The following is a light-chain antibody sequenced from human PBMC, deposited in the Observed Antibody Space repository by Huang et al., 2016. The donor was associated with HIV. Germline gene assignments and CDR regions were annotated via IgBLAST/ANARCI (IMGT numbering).Light chain of an antibody. J-gene: IGKJ2*01. V-gene: IGKV3-15*01. CDR1: QSVNSK. CDR3: QQYSKWPPNT. Sequence: EIVMTQSPATLSLSPGERATLSCRASQSVNSKLVWYQQKPGQAPRLLSYGASTRATGGPGRFSGSGSGTEFTLTISSLQSEDFAVYYCQQYSKWPPNTFGQGTKLESK. CDR2: GAS.